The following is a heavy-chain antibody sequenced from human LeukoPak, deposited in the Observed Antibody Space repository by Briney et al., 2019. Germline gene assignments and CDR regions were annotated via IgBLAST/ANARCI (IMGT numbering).Heavy chain of an antibody. D-gene: IGHD6-13*01. CDR3: ARGDLAAAGTGFDY. V-gene: IGHV3-74*01. CDR2: INSDGSST. J-gene: IGHJ4*02. CDR1: GFTFSSNW. Sequence: GGSLRLSCAASGFTFSSNWMHWVRQAPGKGLVWVSRINSDGSSTSYADSVKGRSTISRDNAKNTLYLQMNSLRAEDTAVYYCARGDLAAAGTGFDYWGQGTLVTVSS.